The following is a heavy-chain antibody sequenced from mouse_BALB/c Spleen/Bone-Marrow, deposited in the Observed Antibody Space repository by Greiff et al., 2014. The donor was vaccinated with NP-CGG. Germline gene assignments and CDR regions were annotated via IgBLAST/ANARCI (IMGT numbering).Heavy chain of an antibody. CDR1: GFTFSSYA. J-gene: IGHJ2*01. CDR3: ARHGITRLLDY. CDR2: ISSGGSYT. D-gene: IGHD2-4*01. V-gene: IGHV5-9-3*01. Sequence: EVHLVESGGGLVKPGGSLKLSCAASGFTFSSYAMSWVRQTPEKRLEWVATISSGGSYTYYPGSVKGRFTISRDNAKNTLYLQMSSLRSEDTAMYYCARHGITRLLDYWGQGTTLTVSS.